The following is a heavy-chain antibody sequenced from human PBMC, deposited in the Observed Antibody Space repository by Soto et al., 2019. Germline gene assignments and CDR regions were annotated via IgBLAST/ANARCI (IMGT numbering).Heavy chain of an antibody. D-gene: IGHD3-3*01. V-gene: IGHV3-15*07. CDR1: GFTFSNYW. CDR2: IKSKTDGGTT. Sequence: PGGSLRLSCAASGFTFSNYWMNWVRQAPGKGLEWVGRIKSKTDGGTTDYAAPVKGRFTISRDDSKNTLYLQMNSLKTEDTAVYYCTTSRYDFWSGYSHNDYWGQGTLVTVSS. J-gene: IGHJ4*02. CDR3: TTSRYDFWSGYSHNDY.